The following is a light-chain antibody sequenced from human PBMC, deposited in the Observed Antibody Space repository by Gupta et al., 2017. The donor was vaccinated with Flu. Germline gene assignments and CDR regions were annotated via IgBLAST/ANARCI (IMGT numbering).Light chain of an antibody. CDR1: SSDVGGYNY. CDR2: EVS. CDR3: ASYARSDIYV. V-gene: IGLV2-14*01. J-gene: IGLJ1*01. Sequence: QSALTQPASVSGSPGQSITISCTGTSSDVGGYNYVCWYQQHPGQVPKLMIFEVSNRPSGVSNRCSGSKSGNTAFRTISGLQAEDEADYYCASYARSDIYVFGTGTKVTVL.